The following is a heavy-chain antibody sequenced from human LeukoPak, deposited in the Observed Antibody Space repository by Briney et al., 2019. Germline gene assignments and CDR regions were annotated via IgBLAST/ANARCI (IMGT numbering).Heavy chain of an antibody. CDR3: ARQDLGYYFDY. V-gene: IGHV4-39*01. CDR1: GGSISSSSYY. Sequence: TETLSLTCTVSGGSISSSSYYWGWIRQPPGKGLEWIGSIYYSGSTYYNPSLKSRVTISVDTSKNQFSLKLSSVTAADTAVYYCARQDLGYYFDYWGQGTLVTVSS. CDR2: IYYSGST. J-gene: IGHJ4*02.